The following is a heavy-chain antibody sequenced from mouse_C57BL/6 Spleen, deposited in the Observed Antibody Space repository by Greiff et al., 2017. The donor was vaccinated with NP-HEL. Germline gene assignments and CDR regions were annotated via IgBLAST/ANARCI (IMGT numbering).Heavy chain of an antibody. V-gene: IGHV3-6*01. D-gene: IGHD2-3*01. Sequence: VQLQQSGPGLVKPSQSLSLTCSVTGYSITSGYYWNWIRQFPGNKLEWMGYISYDGSNNYNPSLKNRISITRDTSKNQFFLKLNSVTTEDTATYYCARDDDGYPWFAYWGQGTLVTVSA. CDR3: ARDDDGYPWFAY. CDR2: ISYDGSN. J-gene: IGHJ3*01. CDR1: GYSITSGYY.